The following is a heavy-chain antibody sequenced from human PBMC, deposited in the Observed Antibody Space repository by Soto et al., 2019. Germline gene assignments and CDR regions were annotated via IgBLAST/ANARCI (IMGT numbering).Heavy chain of an antibody. V-gene: IGHV3-33*01. CDR3: ARERNIVVVPAAIADY. CDR1: GFTFSSYG. CDR2: IWYDGIKK. D-gene: IGHD2-2*01. J-gene: IGHJ4*02. Sequence: QVQLVESVGGVVQPGRSLRRSCAATGFTFSSYGMHWVRQAPGKGLEWVAVIWYDGIKKHYADSVKGRFTISRDNSKNTLDLEMNSLRVEDTAVYYCARERNIVVVPAAIADYWGQGTLVTVSS.